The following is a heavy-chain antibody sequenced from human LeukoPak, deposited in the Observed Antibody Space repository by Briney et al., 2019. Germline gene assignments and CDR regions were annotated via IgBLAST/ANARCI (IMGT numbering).Heavy chain of an antibody. CDR3: AKDSIVVVPAAIYYFDC. D-gene: IGHD2-2*02. V-gene: IGHV3-30*02. CDR1: GFTFSSYG. J-gene: IGHJ4*02. Sequence: GGSLRLSCAASGFTFSSYGMHWVRQAPGKGLEWVAFIRYDGSNKYYADSVKGRFTISRDNSKNTLYLQMNSLRAEDTAVYYCAKDSIVVVPAAIYYFDCWGQGTLVTVSS. CDR2: IRYDGSNK.